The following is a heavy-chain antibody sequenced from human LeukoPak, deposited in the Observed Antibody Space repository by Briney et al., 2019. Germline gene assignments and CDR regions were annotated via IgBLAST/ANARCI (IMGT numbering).Heavy chain of an antibody. CDR3: ARTVGATGAFDI. D-gene: IGHD1-26*01. Sequence: ASVPVSYKPSVYTFIHYGLTWVRQAPGPGFEWMGWISAYTGSTNYAQKLQGRVTMPTDPSTSTAYMDLSSLRSDDTAVYYCARTVGATGAFDIWGQGTMVIVSS. V-gene: IGHV1-18*01. CDR2: ISAYTGST. CDR1: VYTFIHYG. J-gene: IGHJ3*02.